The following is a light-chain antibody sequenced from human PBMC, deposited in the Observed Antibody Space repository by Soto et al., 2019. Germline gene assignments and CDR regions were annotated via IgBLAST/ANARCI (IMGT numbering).Light chain of an antibody. V-gene: IGLV2-8*01. CDR1: SSDVGAYDH. Sequence: QSALTQPPSASGSPGQSVTISCTGTSSDVGAYDHVCWYQQHSGKAPKLIIYDVNRRPSGVPARFSGSKSGSTASLTVSWLQAEDEADYYCTSYAGSDNVVFGGGTKLTVL. J-gene: IGLJ2*01. CDR3: TSYAGSDNVV. CDR2: DVN.